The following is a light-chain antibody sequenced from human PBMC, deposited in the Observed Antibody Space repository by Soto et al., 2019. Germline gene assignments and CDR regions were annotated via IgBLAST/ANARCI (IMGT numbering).Light chain of an antibody. J-gene: IGLJ2*01. CDR2: ANT. CDR1: SSHIGAGYD. Sequence: QSALTQPPSVSGAPGQRVTISCTGSSSHIGAGYDVHWYQQLPGKAPKLLIYANTNRPSGVPDRFSGSKSGTSASLASTGLQAEDEADYHCQPYDSLSALVFGGGTKVTVL. CDR3: QPYDSLSALV. V-gene: IGLV1-40*01.